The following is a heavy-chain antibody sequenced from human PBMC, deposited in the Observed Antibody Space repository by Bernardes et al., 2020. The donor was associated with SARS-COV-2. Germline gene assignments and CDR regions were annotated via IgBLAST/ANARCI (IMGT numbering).Heavy chain of an antibody. CDR1: GFTFSSYS. V-gene: IGHV3-13*05. D-gene: IGHD3-16*02. J-gene: IGHJ6*02. Sequence: GSLRLPCAASGFTFSSYSMSWVRQAPGKGLEWVSAISGTAGDPYYPGSVKGRFTISRENATNSLYLQMNSLRAGDTAVYYCARASLRRLMDVGGQGTTVTVSS. CDR3: ARASLRRLMDV. CDR2: ISGTAGDP.